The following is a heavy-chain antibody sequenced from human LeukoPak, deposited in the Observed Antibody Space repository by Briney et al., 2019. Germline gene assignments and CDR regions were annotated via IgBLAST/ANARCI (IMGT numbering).Heavy chain of an antibody. J-gene: IGHJ5*02. Sequence: SETLSLTCTVSGGSISSHYWSWIRQPAGKGLEWIGRIYTSGSTNYNPSLKSRVTMSVDTSKNQFSLKLSSVTAADTAVYYCARDLYYDILTGYYQYNWFDPWGQGTLVTVSS. V-gene: IGHV4-4*07. CDR2: IYTSGST. CDR3: ARDLYYDILTGYYQYNWFDP. CDR1: GGSISSHY. D-gene: IGHD3-9*01.